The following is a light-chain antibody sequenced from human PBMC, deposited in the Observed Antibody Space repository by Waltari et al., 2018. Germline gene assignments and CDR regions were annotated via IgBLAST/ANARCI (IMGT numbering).Light chain of an antibody. J-gene: IGLJ2*01. CDR1: SSDIGSHNI. CDR2: EVL. Sequence: QSALTQPASVSGSPGQSITISCTGTSSDIGSHNIVSWYQQHPGKAPNLMIYEVLKRASGVSNRFSGSKSGNRASLTISGLQAEDEADYYCCSYAGSSTLDVVFGGGTKLTVL. CDR3: CSYAGSSTLDVV. V-gene: IGLV2-23*02.